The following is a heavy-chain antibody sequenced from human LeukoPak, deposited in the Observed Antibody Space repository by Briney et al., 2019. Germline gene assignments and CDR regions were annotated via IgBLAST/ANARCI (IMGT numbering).Heavy chain of an antibody. Sequence: GASVKVSCQASIGTFSTYAISWVRQAPGQGREWMGGLIPIFDTANYAQKFPGRVTITADESTSTAYMALSSLRSEDTAVYYCARDTRHRYCSITICYRGWPDPWGQGTLVTVSS. D-gene: IGHD2-2*01. J-gene: IGHJ5*02. CDR3: ARDTRHRYCSITICYRGWPDP. V-gene: IGHV1-69*13. CDR2: LIPIFDTA. CDR1: IGTFSTYA.